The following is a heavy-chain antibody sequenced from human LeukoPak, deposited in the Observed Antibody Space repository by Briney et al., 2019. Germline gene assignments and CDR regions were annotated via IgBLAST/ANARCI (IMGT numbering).Heavy chain of an antibody. CDR1: GFTFNNYW. CDR2: ISPTGSTT. Sequence: PGGSLRLSCAASGFTFNNYWIHWVRQVPGKGLVWVSRISPTGSTTSYADSVKGRFTVSRDNAKNTLYLQVNNLRAEDTAVYYCARGPNSNWSGLDFWGQGTLLTVSS. V-gene: IGHV3-74*01. J-gene: IGHJ4*02. CDR3: ARGPNSNWSGLDF. D-gene: IGHD6-6*01.